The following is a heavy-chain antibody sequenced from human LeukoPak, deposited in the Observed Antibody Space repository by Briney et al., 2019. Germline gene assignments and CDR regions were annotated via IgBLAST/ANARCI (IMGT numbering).Heavy chain of an antibody. CDR2: INPIGGGT. Sequence: ASVKVSCKASGYTFTSYGISWVRQAPGQGLEWMGWINPIGGGTIYAQRFQGRVTMTRDTSISTAYMEVNRLRSDDTAVYYCARERGYCVSSSCYTPDAFDIWGQGTMVTVSS. J-gene: IGHJ3*02. CDR1: GYTFTSYG. CDR3: ARERGYCVSSSCYTPDAFDI. D-gene: IGHD2-2*02. V-gene: IGHV1-2*02.